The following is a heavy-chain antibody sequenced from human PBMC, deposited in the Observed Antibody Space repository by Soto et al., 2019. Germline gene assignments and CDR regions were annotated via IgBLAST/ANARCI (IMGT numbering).Heavy chain of an antibody. J-gene: IGHJ6*02. Sequence: GGSLRLSCAASGFTFSSYAMHWVRQAPGKGLEWVAVISYDGSNKYYADSVKGRFTISRDNSKNTLYLQMNSLRAEDTAVYYCAREGTATTVVTAYYYYYYGMDVWGQGTTVTVSS. V-gene: IGHV3-30-3*01. CDR3: AREGTATTVVTAYYYYYYGMDV. CDR1: GFTFSSYA. CDR2: ISYDGSNK. D-gene: IGHD4-17*01.